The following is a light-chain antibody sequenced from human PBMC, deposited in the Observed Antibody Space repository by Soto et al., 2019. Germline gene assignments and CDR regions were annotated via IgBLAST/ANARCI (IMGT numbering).Light chain of an antibody. J-gene: IGKJ1*01. V-gene: IGKV3-20*01. CDR3: QQYGSSGT. CDR1: QSVSSSY. CDR2: GAS. Sequence: EIVLTQSPGTLSLSPGERATLSCRTSQSVSSSYLAWYQQKPGQAPRLVISGASSRTSGIPDRFSASGSETDFTLTISDVEPEDFAVYYCQQYGSSGTFGQGTKVDI.